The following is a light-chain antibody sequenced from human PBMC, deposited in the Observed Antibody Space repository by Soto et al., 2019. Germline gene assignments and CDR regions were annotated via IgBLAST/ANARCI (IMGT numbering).Light chain of an antibody. CDR3: QQSNNWPYT. J-gene: IGKJ2*01. V-gene: IGKV3-15*01. CDR1: QSVSHN. CDR2: GAS. Sequence: EILMTQSPATLSVSPGERATLSCRASQSVSHNLAWYQQKPGQAPRLLFYGASTRATGIPARFSGSGSGTDFTLTISSLRSEDFAVYYCQQSNNWPYTFGQGTKLEIK.